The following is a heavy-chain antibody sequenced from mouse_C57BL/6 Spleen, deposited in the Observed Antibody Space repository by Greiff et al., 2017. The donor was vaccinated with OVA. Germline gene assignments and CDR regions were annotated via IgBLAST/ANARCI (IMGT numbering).Heavy chain of an antibody. D-gene: IGHD1-1*01. CDR1: GYTFTDYN. CDR2: INPNNGGT. CDR3: ARRLITTVEYFDV. Sequence: VQLKQSGPELVKPGASVKMSCKASGYTFTDYNMHWVKQSHGKSLEWIGYINPNNGGTSYNQKFKGKATLTVNKSSSTAYMELRSLTSEDSAVYYCARRLITTVEYFDVWGTGTTVTVSS. V-gene: IGHV1-22*01. J-gene: IGHJ1*03.